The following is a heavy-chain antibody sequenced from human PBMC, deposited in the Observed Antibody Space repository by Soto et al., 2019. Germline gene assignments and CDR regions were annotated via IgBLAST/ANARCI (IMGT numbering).Heavy chain of an antibody. CDR3: ARGPPGGGNAFDI. Sequence: GGSLRLSCAASGFTVSSNYMSWVRQAPGKGLEWVSVIYSGGSTYYADSVKGRFTISKDNSKNTLYLQKNSLRAEDPAVYYCARGPPGGGNAFDIWGQGTMVTVSS. CDR1: GFTVSSNY. CDR2: IYSGGST. D-gene: IGHD1-1*01. J-gene: IGHJ3*02. V-gene: IGHV3-53*01.